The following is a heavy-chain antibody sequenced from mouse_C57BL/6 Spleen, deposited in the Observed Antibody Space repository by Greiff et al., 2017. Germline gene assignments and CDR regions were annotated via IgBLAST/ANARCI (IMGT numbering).Heavy chain of an antibody. CDR3: RNYYGSSLYYFDY. J-gene: IGHJ2*01. Sequence: QVQLQQPGAELVKPGASVKLSCKASGYTFTSYWMHWVKQRPGQGLEWIGMIHPNSGSTNYNEKFKSKATLTVDKSSSTAYMQLSILTSEDSAVYYCRNYYGSSLYYFDYWGQGTTLTVSS. CDR1: GYTFTSYW. V-gene: IGHV1-64*01. D-gene: IGHD1-1*01. CDR2: IHPNSGST.